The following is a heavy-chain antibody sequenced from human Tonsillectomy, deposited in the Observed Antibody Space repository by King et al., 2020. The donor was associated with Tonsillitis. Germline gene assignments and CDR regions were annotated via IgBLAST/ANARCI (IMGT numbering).Heavy chain of an antibody. CDR2: ISYDGSNK. V-gene: IGHV3-30*04. Sequence: VQLVESGGGVVQPGRSLRLSCAASGFTFSTYAMHWVRQAPGRGLEWVAFISYDGSNKYYADSVKGRFTISRDNSKNTLYLQMNSLKAEDTAVYYCVTDPYCSGWTQYAMDVWGPGTTVTVSS. CDR1: GFTFSTYA. D-gene: IGHD6-19*01. CDR3: VTDPYCSGWTQYAMDV. J-gene: IGHJ6*02.